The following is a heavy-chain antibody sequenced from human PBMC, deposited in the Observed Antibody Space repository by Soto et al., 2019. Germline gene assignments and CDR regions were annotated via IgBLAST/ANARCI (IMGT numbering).Heavy chain of an antibody. V-gene: IGHV3-30*18. CDR2: ISYDGSNE. CDR1: GFTFRKNG. J-gene: IGHJ6*02. D-gene: IGHD4-17*01. CDR3: AKVQEDYSDPPYYGMDV. Sequence: QVQLVESGGGVVQPGRSLRLSCAASGFTFRKNGMHWVRQAPGKGLEGVAVISYDGSNEYYADSVKGRFTISRDNSKNTLYLQMNTLRAEDTAVYYCAKVQEDYSDPPYYGMDVWGQGTTVTVSS.